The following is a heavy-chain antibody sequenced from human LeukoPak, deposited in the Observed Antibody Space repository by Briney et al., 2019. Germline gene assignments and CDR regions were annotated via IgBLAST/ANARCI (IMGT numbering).Heavy chain of an antibody. J-gene: IGHJ5*02. Sequence: PSQTLSLTCTVSGGSISSGSYYWSWIRQPAGKGLEWIGRIYTSGSTNYNPSLKSRVTISVDTSKNQFSLKLSSVTAADTAVYYCAREIGHSSSMRPWGQGTLVTVSS. V-gene: IGHV4-61*02. CDR1: GGSISSGSYY. D-gene: IGHD6-6*01. CDR3: AREIGHSSSMRP. CDR2: IYTSGST.